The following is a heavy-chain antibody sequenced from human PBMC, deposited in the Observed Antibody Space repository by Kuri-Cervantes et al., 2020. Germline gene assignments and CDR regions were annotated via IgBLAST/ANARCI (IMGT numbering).Heavy chain of an antibody. D-gene: IGHD3-22*01. Sequence: SQTLSLTCGISGTSISSAYYWGWIRQPPGKGLEWIGSLYPSGTTYFNPSLKSRVAISVDTSKNQFSLNLTSVTAADTAVYFCAYNYDSSGYYNFDSWGQGTLVTVSS. CDR3: AYNYDSSGYYNFDS. CDR1: GTSISSAYY. J-gene: IGHJ4*02. V-gene: IGHV4-38-2*01. CDR2: LYPSGTT.